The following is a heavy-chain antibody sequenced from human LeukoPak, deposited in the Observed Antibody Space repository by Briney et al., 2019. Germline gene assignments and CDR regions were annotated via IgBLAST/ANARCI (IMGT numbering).Heavy chain of an antibody. V-gene: IGHV3-64*01. CDR1: GFTFSSYA. D-gene: IGHD3-3*01. J-gene: IGHJ4*02. CDR2: ISSHGGST. Sequence: GGSLRLSCAASGFTFSSYAMHWVRQAPGKGLEFVSAISSHGGSTFYANSVKGRFTISRDNSKNSLYLQMGSLRAEDMAVYYCARGALGFLEWLSSDYFDYWGQGTLVTVSS. CDR3: ARGALGFLEWLSSDYFDY.